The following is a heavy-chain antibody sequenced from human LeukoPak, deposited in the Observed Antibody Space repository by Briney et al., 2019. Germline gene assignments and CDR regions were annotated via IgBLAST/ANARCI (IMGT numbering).Heavy chain of an antibody. CDR2: IIPIFGTA. J-gene: IGHJ4*02. CDR3: ATSPGGYDYFLWY. Sequence: SVKVSCKASGGPFSSYAISWVRQAPGQGLEWMGGIIPIFGTANYAQKFQGRVTITADESTSTAYMELSSLRSEDTAVYYCATSPGGYDYFLWYWGQGTLVTVSS. CDR1: GGPFSSYA. V-gene: IGHV1-69*13. D-gene: IGHD5-12*01.